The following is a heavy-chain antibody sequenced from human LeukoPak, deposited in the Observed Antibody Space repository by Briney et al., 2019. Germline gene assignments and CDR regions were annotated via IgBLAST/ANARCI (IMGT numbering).Heavy chain of an antibody. CDR2: ISSSSSTI. CDR3: ARDHYSRNDH. CDR1: GYTFSTYS. D-gene: IGHD6-13*01. Sequence: GGSLRLSCVASGYTFSTYSMTWVSQAQGKGLEWVSYISSSSSTIYYTGSVKGGFTISRENAKNSVYLHMNSLRDEDTAVYYCARDHYSRNDHWGQGTLVTVSS. V-gene: IGHV3-48*02. J-gene: IGHJ4*02.